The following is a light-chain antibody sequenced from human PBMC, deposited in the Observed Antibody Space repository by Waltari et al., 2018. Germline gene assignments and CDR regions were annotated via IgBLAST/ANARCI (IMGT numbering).Light chain of an antibody. CDR3: QQTYSVPYT. Sequence: DIQMTQSPSSLSASVGDRVTITCRASPSISTYLNWYTQKPGKAPNLLIHAASTLQSGVPSRFSGSGSGTGFTLTISSLQPEDCATYYCQQTYSVPYTFGQGTRLEIK. J-gene: IGKJ2*01. V-gene: IGKV1-39*01. CDR1: PSISTY. CDR2: AAS.